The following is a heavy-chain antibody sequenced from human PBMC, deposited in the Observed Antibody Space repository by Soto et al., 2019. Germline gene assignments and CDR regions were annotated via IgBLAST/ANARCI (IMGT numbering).Heavy chain of an antibody. V-gene: IGHV3-23*01. J-gene: IGHJ6*02. CDR1: GFTFSSYS. CDR3: AKVMYYDILTGYSYYYYYYGMDV. D-gene: IGHD3-9*01. CDR2: FSGSGGST. Sequence: GGSLRLSCAASGFTFSSYSMNWVRQAPGKGLEWVSYFSGSGGSTYYADSVKGRFTISRDNSKNTLYLQMNSLRAEDTAVYYCAKVMYYDILTGYSYYYYYYGMDVWGQGTTVTVSS.